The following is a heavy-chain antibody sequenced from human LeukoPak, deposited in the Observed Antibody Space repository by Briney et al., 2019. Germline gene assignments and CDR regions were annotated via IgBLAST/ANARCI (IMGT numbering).Heavy chain of an antibody. CDR3: ARPSSGSYSSDAFDI. CDR1: GYTFTGFY. D-gene: IGHD1-26*01. J-gene: IGHJ3*02. V-gene: IGHV1-2*02. CDR2: INPNSGGT. Sequence: ASVKVSCKASGYTFTGFYMHWVRQAPGQGLVWMGWINPNSGGTNYAQKFQGRVTMTRDTSISTAYMELSRLRSDDTAVYYCARPSSGSYSSDAFDIWGQGTMVTVSS.